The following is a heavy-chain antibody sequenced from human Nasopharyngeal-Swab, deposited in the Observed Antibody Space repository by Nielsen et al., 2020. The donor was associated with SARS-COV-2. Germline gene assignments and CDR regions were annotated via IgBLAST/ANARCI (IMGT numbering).Heavy chain of an antibody. V-gene: IGHV7-4-1*02. D-gene: IGHD6-13*01. CDR3: ARESSSWYYYYYGMDV. CDR1: GYTFTSYG. J-gene: IGHJ6*02. CDR2: INTNTGNP. Sequence: ASVKVSCKASGYTFTSYGISWVRQAPGQGLEWMGWINTNTGNPTYAQGFTGRFVFSLDTSVSTAYLQISSLKAEDTAVYYCARESSSWYYYYYGMDVWGQGTTVTVSS.